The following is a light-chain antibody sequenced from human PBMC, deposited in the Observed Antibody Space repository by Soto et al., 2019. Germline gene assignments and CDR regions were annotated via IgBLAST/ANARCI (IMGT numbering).Light chain of an antibody. J-gene: IGLJ2*01. CDR2: LNSDGRH. V-gene: IGLV4-69*01. CDR1: SEHFNYA. CDR3: PSWGTAVVV. Sequence: QPVLTQSPSASASLGVSVKLTCTLGSEHFNYAIVWHQQRPETGPRYLMKLNSDGRHKKGDGIFDRFSGSSSGAERYRTTPRLQSEDQADYSCPSWGTAVVVFGSGTKLTV.